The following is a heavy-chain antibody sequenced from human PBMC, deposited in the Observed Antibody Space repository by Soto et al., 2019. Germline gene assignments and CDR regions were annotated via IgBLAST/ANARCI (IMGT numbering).Heavy chain of an antibody. J-gene: IGHJ6*02. CDR3: AKDLQSYGDYGHYFYGMDV. D-gene: IGHD4-17*01. CDR1: GFTFSTYA. CDR2: ISYDGTNK. V-gene: IGHV3-30*18. Sequence: VQLVESGGGEVQPGGSLTLSCAASGFTFSTYAMHWVRQAPGKGLEWVAVISYDGTNKFYSDSVKGRFTISRDNFKNTLTLQMNGLRAVDTAVYSCAKDLQSYGDYGHYFYGMDVWGLGTRVTVSS.